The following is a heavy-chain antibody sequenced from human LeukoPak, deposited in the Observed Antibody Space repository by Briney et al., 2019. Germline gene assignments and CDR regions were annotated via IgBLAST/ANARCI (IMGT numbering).Heavy chain of an antibody. D-gene: IGHD2-2*01. Sequence: GGSLRLSCAASGFTFSSYGMHWVRQAPGKGLEWVAFIRYDGSNKYYADSVKGRFTISRDNSKNTLYLQTNSLRAEDTAVYYCAKDLVPAAIFENFDYWGQGTLVTVSS. CDR2: IRYDGSNK. CDR1: GFTFSSYG. V-gene: IGHV3-30*02. CDR3: AKDLVPAAIFENFDY. J-gene: IGHJ4*02.